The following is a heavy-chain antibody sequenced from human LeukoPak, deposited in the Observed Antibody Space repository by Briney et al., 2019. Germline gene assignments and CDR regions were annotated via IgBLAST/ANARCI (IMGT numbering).Heavy chain of an antibody. CDR1: GHSFILYG. Sequence: GASVKVSCKTSGHSFILYGINWVRQAPGQGLEWMGWISGYNGNTNYAQKLQGRVTMTTDTSTSTAYMELRSLKSDDTAVYYCASLKNYYDSSGYLVADAFDIWGQGTMVTVSS. CDR3: ASLKNYYDSSGYLVADAFDI. D-gene: IGHD3-22*01. V-gene: IGHV1-18*01. CDR2: ISGYNGNT. J-gene: IGHJ3*02.